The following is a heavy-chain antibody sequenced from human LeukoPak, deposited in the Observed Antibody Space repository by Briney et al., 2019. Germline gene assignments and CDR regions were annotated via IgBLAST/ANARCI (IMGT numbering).Heavy chain of an antibody. CDR3: ARGAYSSSSGRGYYYYYMDV. D-gene: IGHD6-6*01. J-gene: IGHJ6*03. CDR2: INPNSGGT. V-gene: IGHV1-2*02. Sequence: ASVKVSCKASGGTFSSYAISWVRQAPGQGLEWMGWINPNSGGTNYAQKFQGRVTMTRDTSISTAYMELSRLRSDDTAVYYCARGAYSSSSGRGYYYYYMDVWGKGTTVTVSS. CDR1: GGTFSSYA.